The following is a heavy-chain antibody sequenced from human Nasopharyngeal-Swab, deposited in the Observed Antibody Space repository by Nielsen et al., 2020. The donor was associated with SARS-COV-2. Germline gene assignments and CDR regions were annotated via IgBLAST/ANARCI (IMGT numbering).Heavy chain of an antibody. J-gene: IGHJ4*02. CDR1: GFTFSNSA. CDR2: ISISGDTR. D-gene: IGHD4/OR15-4a*01. Sequence: GESLKISCAVSGFTFSNSAMCWVRQAPGKGLEWVSGISISGDTRYYADSVKGRFTIYRDNSKNTVYLQMNSLRVEDTAVYYCAKEEVPNDYWGQGTLVTVSS. V-gene: IGHV3-23*01. CDR3: AKEEVPNDY.